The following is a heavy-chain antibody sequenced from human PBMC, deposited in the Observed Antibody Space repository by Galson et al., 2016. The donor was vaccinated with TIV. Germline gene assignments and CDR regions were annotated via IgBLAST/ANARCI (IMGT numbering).Heavy chain of an antibody. V-gene: IGHV1-8*01. CDR1: GNTFTSFD. CDR2: MSPSNGNT. D-gene: IGHD3-3*02. J-gene: IGHJ6*02. CDR3: ARHFWSGRPLGYYYVMDV. Sequence: SVKVSCKASGNTFTSFDISWIRQAPGQGLEWMGWMSPSNGNTGYAQKFRGRITMTRHPSTTTVYMELSGLTSEDTAMYYCARHFWSGRPLGYYYVMDVWGQGTTVSVSS.